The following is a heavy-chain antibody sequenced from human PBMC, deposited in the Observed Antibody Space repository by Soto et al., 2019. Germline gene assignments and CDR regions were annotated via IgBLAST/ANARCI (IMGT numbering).Heavy chain of an antibody. V-gene: IGHV1-2*02. J-gene: IGHJ5*02. Sequence: QVHLVQSEAEVKKPGASVRVSCKASGYTFTDYYIHWVRQAPGQGLEWMGWTNPNSDGAHYAQKFQGRVTMTRDKSTRTLYMEVNRLRSDDTAVYFCARGGGNGWHGDWFDPWGQGTLVTVSS. CDR3: ARGGGNGWHGDWFDP. CDR2: TNPNSDGA. D-gene: IGHD6-19*01. CDR1: GYTFTDYY.